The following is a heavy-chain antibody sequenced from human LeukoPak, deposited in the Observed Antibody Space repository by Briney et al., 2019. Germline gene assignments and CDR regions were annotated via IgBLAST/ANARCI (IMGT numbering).Heavy chain of an antibody. D-gene: IGHD2-8*01. Sequence: GGSLRLSCAATGFTFSSYWMHWVRQAPGKGLVWVSRINEDGSTTGYADSVKGRFTISRDNAKNTLYLQLSSLRAEDAAVYYCASRVGMYFAFDVWGQGTMVTVSS. CDR1: GFTFSSYW. CDR3: ASRVGMYFAFDV. V-gene: IGHV3-74*01. CDR2: INEDGSTT. J-gene: IGHJ3*01.